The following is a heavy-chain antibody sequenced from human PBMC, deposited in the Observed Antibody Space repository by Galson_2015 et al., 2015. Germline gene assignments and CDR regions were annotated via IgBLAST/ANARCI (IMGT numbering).Heavy chain of an antibody. CDR3: AKLHLIVGHSYGGVDY. J-gene: IGHJ4*02. CDR1: GLTVSNNY. V-gene: IGHV3-53*01. Sequence: SLRLSCAASGLTVSNNYMTWVRQAPGKGLEWVSIIYSGGSTYYADSVKGRFTISRDNSKNTLDLQMNSLRVEDTAVYYCAKLHLIVGHSYGGVDYWGQGTLVTVSS. CDR2: IYSGGST. D-gene: IGHD1-26*01.